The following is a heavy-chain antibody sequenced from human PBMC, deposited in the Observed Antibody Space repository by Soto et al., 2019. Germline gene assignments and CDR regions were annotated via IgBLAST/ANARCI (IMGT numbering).Heavy chain of an antibody. Sequence: HPGGSLRLSCAASGFTFSSYAMHWVRQAPGKGLEWVAVISYDGSNKYYADSVKGRFTISRDNSKNTLYLQMNSLRAEDTAVYYCARDFLDRYDYVWGSYRYNPYYYYYGMDVWGQGTTVTVSS. CDR2: ISYDGSNK. CDR1: GFTFSSYA. V-gene: IGHV3-30-3*01. D-gene: IGHD3-16*02. CDR3: ARDFLDRYDYVWGSYRYNPYYYYYGMDV. J-gene: IGHJ6*02.